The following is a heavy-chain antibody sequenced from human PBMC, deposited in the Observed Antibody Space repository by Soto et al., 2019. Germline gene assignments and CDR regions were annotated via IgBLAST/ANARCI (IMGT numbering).Heavy chain of an antibody. V-gene: IGHV3-21*01. D-gene: IGHD2-2*02. J-gene: IGHJ6*02. CDR2: ISSRSDI. CDR1: GFTFSTYS. Sequence: PGGSLRLCCVDSGFTFSTYSINWVRQAPGKGLEWVSSISSRSDIYYADSVKGRFTISRDNAKNSVSVQMNSLRAEDTAVYYCAREYTAWPLAYGLDVWGQGTTVTVSS. CDR3: AREYTAWPLAYGLDV.